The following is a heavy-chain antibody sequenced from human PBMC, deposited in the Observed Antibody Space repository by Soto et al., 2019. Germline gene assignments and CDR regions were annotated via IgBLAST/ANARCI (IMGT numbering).Heavy chain of an antibody. V-gene: IGHV4-30-2*01. D-gene: IGHD4-17*01. CDR1: GGSISSGGYS. Sequence: SETLSLTCAVSGGSISSGGYSWSWIRQPPGKGLEWIGYIYHSGSTYYNPSLKSRVTISVDRSKNQFSLKLSSVTAADTAVYYCARGLHGEIDPWGQGTLVTVS. CDR2: IYHSGST. J-gene: IGHJ5*02. CDR3: ARGLHGEIDP.